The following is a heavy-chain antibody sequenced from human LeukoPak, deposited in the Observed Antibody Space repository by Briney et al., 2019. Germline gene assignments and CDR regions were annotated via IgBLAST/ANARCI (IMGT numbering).Heavy chain of an antibody. CDR3: ARESGSYFDY. V-gene: IGHV3-48*04. Sequence: GGSLRLPCAASGFTFSSYSTNWVRQAPGKGLEWVSYISSSSTIYYADSVKGRFTISRDNAKNSLYLQMNSLRAEDTAVYYCARESGSYFDYWGQGTLVTVSS. D-gene: IGHD1-26*01. CDR2: ISSSSTI. CDR1: GFTFSSYS. J-gene: IGHJ4*02.